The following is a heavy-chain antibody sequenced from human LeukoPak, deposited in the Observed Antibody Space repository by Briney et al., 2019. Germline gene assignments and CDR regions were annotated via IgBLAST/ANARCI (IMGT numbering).Heavy chain of an antibody. CDR1: GFKFSTYW. Sequence: QPGGSLRLSCVASGFKFSTYWMSWVRQAPGKGLEWVANIKQDGSDKYYVDSVKGRFTISRDNAKNSLYLQMNSLRAEDTAVCYCARDFLHLGGWGQGTMVTVSS. CDR3: ARDFLHLGG. J-gene: IGHJ3*01. CDR2: IKQDGSDK. V-gene: IGHV3-7*01. D-gene: IGHD3-16*01.